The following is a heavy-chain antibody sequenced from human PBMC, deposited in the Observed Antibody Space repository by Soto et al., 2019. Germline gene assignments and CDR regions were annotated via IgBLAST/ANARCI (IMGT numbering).Heavy chain of an antibody. D-gene: IGHD2-2*01. CDR1: GGSIRGYY. V-gene: IGHV4-4*07. Sequence: QMQLQESGPGLVKPSETLSLTCTVSGGSIRGYYWSWIRQSAGMGLEWIGRMHTSGSTNYNHSLKSRVTISVDMSKNQISLKLTSVTAADTALYYCVRASMPKAHFDSWGQGTLVTVSS. CDR3: VRASMPKAHFDS. CDR2: MHTSGST. J-gene: IGHJ4*02.